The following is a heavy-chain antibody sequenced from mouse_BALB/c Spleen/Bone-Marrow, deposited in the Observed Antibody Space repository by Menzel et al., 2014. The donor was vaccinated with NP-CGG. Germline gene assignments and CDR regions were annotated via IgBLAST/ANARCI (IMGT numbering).Heavy chain of an antibody. CDR2: INPYNGDT. V-gene: IGHV1-20*02. Sequence: EVQLMESGPELVKPGASVKISRKASGYSFTGYFMNWVMQSHGKSLEWIGRINPYNGDTFYNQKFKDKATLTEDKSSSTAHMELRSLASEDSAVYYCTRVTTNWYFDVWGAGTTVTVSS. CDR1: GYSFTGYF. CDR3: TRVTTNWYFDV. D-gene: IGHD2-3*01. J-gene: IGHJ1*01.